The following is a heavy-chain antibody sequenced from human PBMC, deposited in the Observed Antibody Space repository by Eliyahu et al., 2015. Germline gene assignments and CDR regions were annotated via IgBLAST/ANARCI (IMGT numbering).Heavy chain of an antibody. CDR3: ARPGEQHLQYYCDY. CDR1: GYTFSNYG. CDR2: ISAYDGHT. J-gene: IGHJ4*02. V-gene: IGHV1-18*01. Sequence: QVQLVQSGAEVKKPGASVKVSCKASGYTFSNYGISWVRQAPGQGLEWMGWISAYDGHTNSAQKFQGRVTMTTDTFTSTAYMELRSLTSDDTAVYFCARPGEQHLQYYCDYWGQGTLVTVSS. D-gene: IGHD7-27*01.